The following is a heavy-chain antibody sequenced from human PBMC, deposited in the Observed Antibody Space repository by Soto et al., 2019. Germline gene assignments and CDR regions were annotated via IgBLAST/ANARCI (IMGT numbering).Heavy chain of an antibody. Sequence: SETLSLTCAVSGGSISSSNWWSWVRQPPGKGLEWIGEIYHSGSTNYNPSLKSRVTISVDKSKNQFSPKLSSVTAADTAVYYCARVGYSSGRGYYYGMDVWGQGTMVT. CDR3: ARVGYSSGRGYYYGMDV. D-gene: IGHD5-18*01. J-gene: IGHJ6*02. CDR2: IYHSGST. V-gene: IGHV4-4*02. CDR1: GGSISSSNW.